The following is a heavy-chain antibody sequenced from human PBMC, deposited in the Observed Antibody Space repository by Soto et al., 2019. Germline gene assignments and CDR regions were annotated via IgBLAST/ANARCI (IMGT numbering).Heavy chain of an antibody. CDR2: IYSSGTT. Sequence: QVQLQESGPGLVKPSQTLSLTCTVSGGSISSGGYYWIWIRQHPGTGLEWMGPIYSSGTTYYNLYLKWRVTIPVDPSKHQFSLKMSSVTAADTAVYYCARAKGYCSGGSCYSPYYYYYYMDVWGKGTMVAVCS. CDR1: GGSISSGGYY. CDR3: ARAKGYCSGGSCYSPYYYYYYMDV. D-gene: IGHD2-15*01. J-gene: IGHJ6*03. V-gene: IGHV4-31*03.